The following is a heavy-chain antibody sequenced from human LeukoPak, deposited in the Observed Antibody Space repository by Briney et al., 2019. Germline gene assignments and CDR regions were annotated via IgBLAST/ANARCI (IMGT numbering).Heavy chain of an antibody. CDR1: GASIDSGDYY. J-gene: IGHJ4*02. D-gene: IGHD3-22*01. V-gene: IGHV4-30-4*08. CDR2: IFYGGTT. Sequence: SETLSLTCTVSGASIDSGDYYWSWIRQPPGKGLEWIGYIFYGGTTYYNPSLNSRVSISVDTSKNQFSLKLSSVTAADTAVYYCARADTYYYDSSGYYGIGYFDYWGQGTLVTVST. CDR3: ARADTYYYDSSGYYGIGYFDY.